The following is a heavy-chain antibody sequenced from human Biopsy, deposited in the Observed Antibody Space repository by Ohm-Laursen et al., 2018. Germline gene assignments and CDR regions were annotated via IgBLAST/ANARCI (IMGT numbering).Heavy chain of an antibody. D-gene: IGHD2/OR15-2a*01. CDR1: GASVSTDY. J-gene: IGHJ6*02. Sequence: GTLSLTCSVSGASVSTDYWSWIRQPAGKGLEWIGRTYISGRTDYNPSLKSRVTISVDTSKNQFSLRLNSVTAADTAVYYCARATNSTGWPYYYFYGMDVWGQGTTVTVSS. CDR3: ARATNSTGWPYYYFYGMDV. CDR2: TYISGRT. V-gene: IGHV4-4*07.